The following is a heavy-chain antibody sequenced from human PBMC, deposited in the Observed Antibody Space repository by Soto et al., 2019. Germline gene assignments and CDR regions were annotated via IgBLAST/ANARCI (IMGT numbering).Heavy chain of an antibody. Sequence: ASVKVSCKASGFTFTSSAMQWVRQARGQRLEWIGWIVVGSGNTNYAQKFQERVTITRGMSTSTAYMELSSLRSEDTAVYYCAAREVVPAAMPSASDYWGQGTLVTVSS. J-gene: IGHJ4*02. V-gene: IGHV1-58*02. CDR2: IVVGSGNT. CDR3: AAREVVPAAMPSASDY. D-gene: IGHD2-2*01. CDR1: GFTFTSSA.